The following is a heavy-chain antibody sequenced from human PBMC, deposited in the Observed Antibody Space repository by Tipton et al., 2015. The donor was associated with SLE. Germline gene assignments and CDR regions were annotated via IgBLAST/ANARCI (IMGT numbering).Heavy chain of an antibody. CDR2: ISAYNGNT. D-gene: IGHD3-22*01. CDR3: ATSNYDSSGPNWFDP. CDR1: GGTFSSYA. J-gene: IGHJ5*02. Sequence: QSGPEVKKPGSSVKVSCKASGGTFSSYAISWVRQAPGQGLEWMGWISAYNGNTNYAQKLQGRVTMTTDTSTSTAYMELRSLRSDDSAVYYCATSNYDSSGPNWFDPWGQGTLVTVSS. V-gene: IGHV1-18*01.